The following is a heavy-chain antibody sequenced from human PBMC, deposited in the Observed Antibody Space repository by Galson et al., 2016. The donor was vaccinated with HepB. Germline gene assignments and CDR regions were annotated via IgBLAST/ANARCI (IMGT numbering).Heavy chain of an antibody. CDR2: IVPIFGTT. J-gene: IGHJ4*02. D-gene: IGHD1-14*01. V-gene: IGHV1-69*13. Sequence: SVKVSCKVSGYTLTELSMHWVRQAPGQGLEWMGGIVPIFGTTNYAQKFQGRLTITADESTSTAYMELSSLISEDTAVYFCTRDHLSGNQWGQGTLVTVSS. CDR1: GYTLTELS. CDR3: TRDHLSGNQ.